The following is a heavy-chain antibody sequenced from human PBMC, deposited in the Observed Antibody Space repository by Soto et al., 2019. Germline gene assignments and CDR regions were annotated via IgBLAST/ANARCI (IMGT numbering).Heavy chain of an antibody. Sequence: EVQLVESGGGLMKPGGSLRLSCAASGFTFSNAWMNWVRQAPGKGLEWVGRIKSKADGETTDYAAPVKGRFSISRDDSESKLYLEMIRLRREETAVYYCTPLPRFASSGYHYPTPDYWGHGTLVTVSS. CDR1: GFTFSNAW. D-gene: IGHD3-22*01. CDR3: TPLPRFASSGYHYPTPDY. J-gene: IGHJ4*01. CDR2: IKSKADGETT. V-gene: IGHV3-15*07.